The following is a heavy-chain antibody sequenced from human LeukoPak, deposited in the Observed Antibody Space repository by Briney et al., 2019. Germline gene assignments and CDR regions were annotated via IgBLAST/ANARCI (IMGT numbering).Heavy chain of an antibody. CDR1: GITFGSYW. Sequence: PGGSLRLSCAASGITFGSYWMTWVRQAPGKGLECVANIKPDGSEKYYVDSVEDRFTISRDNAKNSLFLEMNSLRPEDTAVYYCARGRVAVAGSYEYWGQGTLVTVSS. V-gene: IGHV3-7*05. CDR2: IKPDGSEK. J-gene: IGHJ4*02. D-gene: IGHD6-19*01. CDR3: ARGRVAVAGSYEY.